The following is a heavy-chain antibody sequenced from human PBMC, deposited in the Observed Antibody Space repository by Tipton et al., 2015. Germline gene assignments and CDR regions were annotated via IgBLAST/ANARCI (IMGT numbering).Heavy chain of an antibody. CDR2: INHHGTS. J-gene: IGHJ5*02. V-gene: IGHV4-39*06. CDR3: ARTNIATAEDWFDL. Sequence: TLSLTCTVSGDSISSSTYFWSWVRQAPGKGLEWIGEINHHGTSNYNPSLESRVAVSTDTSKNQFTLKMTSVTAADTAVYYCARTNIATAEDWFDLWGQGTLVTVSS. CDR1: GDSISSSTYF. D-gene: IGHD2/OR15-2a*01.